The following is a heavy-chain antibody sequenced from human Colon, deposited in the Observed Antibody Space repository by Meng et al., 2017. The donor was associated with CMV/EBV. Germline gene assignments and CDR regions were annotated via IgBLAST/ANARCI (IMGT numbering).Heavy chain of an antibody. CDR3: ARDRSGSYYRHYYYYGMDV. J-gene: IGHJ6*02. D-gene: IGHD1-26*01. V-gene: IGHV4-38-2*02. Sequence: SETLSLTCTVSGYSISSGYYWGWIRQPPGKGLEWIGSIYHSGSTYYNPSLKSRVTISVDTSKNQFSLKLSSVTAADTAVYYCARDRSGSYYRHYYYYGMDVWGQGTTVTVSS. CDR1: GYSISSGYY. CDR2: IYHSGST.